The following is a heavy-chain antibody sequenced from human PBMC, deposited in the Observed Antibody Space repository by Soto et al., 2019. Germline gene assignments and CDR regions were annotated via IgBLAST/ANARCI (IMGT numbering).Heavy chain of an antibody. CDR2: INPNGGSP. CDR1: GYTFTTYY. CDR3: ARAGYCSGVTCFHGNCDY. J-gene: IGHJ4*02. V-gene: IGHV1-46*01. Sequence: QVQLVQSGAEVKRPGASVKVSCKASGYTFTTYYMHWVRQAPGQGLEWLGIINPNGGSPTYAQKLQRRVPSTRDTSTSTVYLELRSLRSEDTAVYYCARAGYCSGVTCFHGNCDYWGQGTLGTVSA. D-gene: IGHD2-15*01.